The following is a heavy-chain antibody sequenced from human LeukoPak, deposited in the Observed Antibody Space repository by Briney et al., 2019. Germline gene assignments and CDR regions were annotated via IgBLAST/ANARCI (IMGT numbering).Heavy chain of an antibody. V-gene: IGHV4-59*01. Sequence: SETLSLTCTVSGGSISSYYWSWIRQPPGKGLEWIGYLYKSGSTNSIPSLKSRVTISVDTSKNQFSLSLTSVTAADMAIYYCARGPGHSFKYWGQGTRVTVSS. CDR1: GGSISSYY. CDR2: LYKSGST. D-gene: IGHD1-1*01. J-gene: IGHJ4*02. CDR3: ARGPGHSFKY.